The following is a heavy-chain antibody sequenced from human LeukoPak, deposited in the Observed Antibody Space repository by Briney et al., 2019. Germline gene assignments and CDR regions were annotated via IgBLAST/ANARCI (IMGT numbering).Heavy chain of an antibody. D-gene: IGHD5-18*01. V-gene: IGHV3-7*01. J-gene: IGHJ4*02. CDR1: RFTFTSSA. CDR3: ARDLSGITGYTYGRGIDY. Sequence: PGGSLRLSCAASRFTFTSSAMTWVRQAPGKGLEWVAKIKKDGSEKYYVDSVKGRFTISRDNAKTSLFLQMNSLRAEDTAVYYCARDLSGITGYTYGRGIDYWGQGTLVAVSS. CDR2: IKKDGSEK.